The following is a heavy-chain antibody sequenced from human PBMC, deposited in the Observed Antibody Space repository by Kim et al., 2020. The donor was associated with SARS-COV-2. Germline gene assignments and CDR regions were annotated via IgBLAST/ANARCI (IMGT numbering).Heavy chain of an antibody. Sequence: GGSLRLSCVASGFSFSNYWMYWVRQAPGRGPVYVSRINRDGTSMSYADSVRGRFTISRDNAKNTLYLQMNRLRDEDTAVYYCARGGVAWYDGFDICGQGTMVTVSS. CDR2: INRDGTSM. CDR3: ARGGVAWYDGFDI. D-gene: IGHD3-10*01. V-gene: IGHV3-74*01. CDR1: GFSFSNYW. J-gene: IGHJ3*02.